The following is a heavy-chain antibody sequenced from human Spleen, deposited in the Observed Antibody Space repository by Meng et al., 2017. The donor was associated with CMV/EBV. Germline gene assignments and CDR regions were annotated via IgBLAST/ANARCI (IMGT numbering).Heavy chain of an antibody. D-gene: IGHD5-12*01. CDR1: GVSISTGDYY. CDR3: ATSITTISWFDP. J-gene: IGHJ5*02. CDR2: IHYIGST. V-gene: IGHV4-61*08. Sequence: GSLRLSCTVSGVSISTGDYYRWWIRQPPGKGLEWIGNIHYIGSTNYNPSLKSRVTISVDTSKNQFSLKPSSVTAADTAVYYCATSITTISWFDPWGQGTLVTVSS.